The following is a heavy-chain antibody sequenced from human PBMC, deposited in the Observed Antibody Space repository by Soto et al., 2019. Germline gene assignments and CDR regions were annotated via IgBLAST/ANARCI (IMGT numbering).Heavy chain of an antibody. CDR3: TSRGSGPSGGY. V-gene: IGHV3-73*01. J-gene: IGHJ4*02. CDR2: IRSKANSYAT. D-gene: IGHD2-15*01. CDR1: EFTFSGSA. Sequence: EVQLVESGGGLVQPGGSLKLSCAASEFTFSGSAMHWVRQASGKGLEWVGRIRSKANSYATAYAASVKGRFTISRDDSKNTAYLQMNSLKTEDTAVYYCTSRGSGPSGGYWGQGTLVTVSS.